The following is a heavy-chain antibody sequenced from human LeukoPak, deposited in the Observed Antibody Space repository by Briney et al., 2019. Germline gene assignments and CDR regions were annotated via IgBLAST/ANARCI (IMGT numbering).Heavy chain of an antibody. CDR1: GFTVSSNY. V-gene: IGHV3-66*01. D-gene: IGHD5-24*01. J-gene: IGHJ6*02. CDR2: IYSGGST. CDR3: ARGGQMATHYYYYGMDV. Sequence: PGGSLRLSCAASGFTVSSNYMSWVRQVPGKGLEWVSVIYSGGSTYYADSVKGRFTTSRDNSKNTLYLQMNSLRAEDTAVYYCARGGQMATHYYYYGMDVWGQGTTVTVSS.